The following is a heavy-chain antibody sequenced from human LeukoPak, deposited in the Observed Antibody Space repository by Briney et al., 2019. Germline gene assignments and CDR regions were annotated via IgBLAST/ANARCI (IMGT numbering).Heavy chain of an antibody. CDR1: GGSISSSSYY. CDR3: ALTTWEYISRSWSPSNAFDM. Sequence: SETLSLTCTVSGGSISSSSYYWGWIRQPPGKGLEWIGSIYYSGSTYYNPSLKSRVTISVDTSKNQFSLKLSSVTAADTAVYYCALTTWEYISRSWSPSNAFDMWGQGTMVTVSS. D-gene: IGHD6-13*01. V-gene: IGHV4-39*07. CDR2: IYYSGST. J-gene: IGHJ3*02.